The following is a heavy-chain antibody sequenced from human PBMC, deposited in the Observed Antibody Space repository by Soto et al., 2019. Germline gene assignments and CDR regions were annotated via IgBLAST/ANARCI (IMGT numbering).Heavy chain of an antibody. Sequence: GGSLRLSCAASGFTFSDYYMSWIRQAPGKGLEWVSYISSSGSTIYYADSVKGRFTISRDNAKNSLYPQMNSLRAGDTAGYYCGRDCSGGSCFGFWGQGTLVTVSS. D-gene: IGHD2-15*01. CDR2: ISSSGSTI. CDR1: GFTFSDYY. CDR3: GRDCSGGSCFGF. J-gene: IGHJ5*01. V-gene: IGHV3-11*01.